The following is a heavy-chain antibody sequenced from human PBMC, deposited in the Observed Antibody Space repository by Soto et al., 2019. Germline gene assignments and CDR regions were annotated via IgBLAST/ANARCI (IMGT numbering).Heavy chain of an antibody. D-gene: IGHD6-13*01. J-gene: IGHJ4*02. CDR2: IKTDGSST. CDR3: ARGIAIAGFDY. V-gene: IGHV3-74*01. CDR1: GFTFSSYW. Sequence: EVQLVESRGGLVQPGGSLRLSCAASGFTFSSYWMHWVRQAPGKGPVWVSRIKTDGSSTTYADSVKGRFTISRDNAKNTLYLQMNSLRAEDSAVYYCARGIAIAGFDYWGQGTLVTVSS.